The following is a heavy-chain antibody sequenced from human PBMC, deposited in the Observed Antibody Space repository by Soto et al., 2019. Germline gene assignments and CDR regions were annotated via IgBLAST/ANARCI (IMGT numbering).Heavy chain of an antibody. D-gene: IGHD3-3*01. J-gene: IGHJ4*02. V-gene: IGHV3-9*01. CDR1: GLNFDDFA. Sequence: SLRLSFVGTGLNFDDFAMHWVRQALGKGLEWVSGITWNSRVLAYADSVKGRFTISRDNARNSLYLQMDSLRDEDTALYYCAKGRYDFWSPYYFDSWGQGTLVTVSS. CDR3: AKGRYDFWSPYYFDS. CDR2: ITWNSRVL.